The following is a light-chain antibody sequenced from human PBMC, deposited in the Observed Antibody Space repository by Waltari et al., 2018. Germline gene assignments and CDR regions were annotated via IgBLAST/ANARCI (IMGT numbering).Light chain of an antibody. J-gene: IGKJ2*01. CDR1: QSVDTW. CDR2: MAS. CDR3: QQYSSFST. V-gene: IGKV1-5*03. Sequence: DIQLTQSPSTLSASVGDRVTIPCRASQSVDTWLAWYQQKPGKAPKLLIYMASSLESGVPSRFSGSGSGTEFTLTISSLQPDDFATYSCQQYSSFSTFGQGTKVDI.